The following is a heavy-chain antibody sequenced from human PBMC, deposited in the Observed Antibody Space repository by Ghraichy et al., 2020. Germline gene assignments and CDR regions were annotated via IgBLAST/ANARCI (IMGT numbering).Heavy chain of an antibody. CDR2: ISGSGGST. CDR3: AKDGVLRFLEWYALRFDP. D-gene: IGHD3-3*01. V-gene: IGHV3-23*01. Sequence: GGSLRLSCAASRFTFSSYALSSVRQAPGKRLEWVSAISGSGGSTYSADSVKGRFTISRDNSKNTLYLQMNSLRAEDTAVYYCAKDGVLRFLEWYALRFDPWGQGTLVTVSS. J-gene: IGHJ5*02. CDR1: RFTFSSYA.